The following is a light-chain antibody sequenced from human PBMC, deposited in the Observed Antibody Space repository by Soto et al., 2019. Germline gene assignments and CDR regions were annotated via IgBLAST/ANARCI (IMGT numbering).Light chain of an antibody. J-gene: IGKJ5*01. Sequence: DIQMTQSPSSLYSSLGDRVTITCRARQNIKSYLNWYQQKPGKAPKLLIYAASSLQSGVPSRFIGSGSGTDFTLTVSSLKPEDVATYYCHQSYDIPTFCQGTRLEIK. CDR1: QNIKSY. CDR3: HQSYDIPT. V-gene: IGKV1-39*01. CDR2: AAS.